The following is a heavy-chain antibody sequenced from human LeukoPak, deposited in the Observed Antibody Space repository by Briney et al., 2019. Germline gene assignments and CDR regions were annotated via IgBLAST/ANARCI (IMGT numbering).Heavy chain of an antibody. Sequence: PGGSLRLSCAASGFTFSTYSVNWVRQAPGQGLDWVSSISGSSTYIYYADSVKGRFTISRDNAKNSLYLQMNSLRAEDTAVYYCASDLPSIAVAGTGGDYWGQGTLVTVSS. V-gene: IGHV3-21*01. J-gene: IGHJ4*02. CDR3: ASDLPSIAVAGTGGDY. CDR1: GFTFSTYS. CDR2: ISGSSTYI. D-gene: IGHD6-19*01.